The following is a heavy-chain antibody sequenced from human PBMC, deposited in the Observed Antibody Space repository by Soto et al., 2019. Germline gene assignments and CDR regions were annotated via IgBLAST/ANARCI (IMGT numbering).Heavy chain of an antibody. J-gene: IGHJ4*02. CDR2: ISYDGSNK. CDR1: GFTFSSYA. Sequence: QVQLVESGGGVVQPGRSLRLSCAASGFTFSSYAMHWVRQAPGKGLEWVAVISYDGSNKYYADSVKGRFTISRDNSKNTLYLQMNSLRAEDTAVYYCARAAPYGDYAPYFDYWGQGTLVTVSS. V-gene: IGHV3-30-3*01. CDR3: ARAAPYGDYAPYFDY. D-gene: IGHD4-17*01.